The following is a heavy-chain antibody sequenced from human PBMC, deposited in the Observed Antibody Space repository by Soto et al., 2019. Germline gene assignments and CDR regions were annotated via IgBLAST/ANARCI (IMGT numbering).Heavy chain of an antibody. J-gene: IGHJ4*02. CDR2: INHSGST. CDR3: ARKGGTSISY. CDR1: GGSFSGYY. D-gene: IGHD2-2*01. Sequence: SETLALTCAVYGGSFSGYYWSWIRQPPGKGLEWIGEINHSGSTNYNPSLKSRVTISVDTSNNQFSLKLSSVTAADTAVYYCARKGGTSISYWGRGTLVTVSS. V-gene: IGHV4-34*01.